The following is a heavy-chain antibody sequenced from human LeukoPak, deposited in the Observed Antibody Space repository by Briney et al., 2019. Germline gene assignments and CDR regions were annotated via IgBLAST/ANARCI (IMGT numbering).Heavy chain of an antibody. CDR3: TRDSGYYYGPHYDYGMDV. Sequence: GGSLRLSCTASGFTFGDYAMSWFRQAPGKGLEWVGFIRSKAYGGTTEYAASVKGRFTISRDDSKSIAYLQMNSLKTEDTAVYYCTRDSGYYYGPHYDYGMDVWGQGTTVTVSS. J-gene: IGHJ6*02. CDR2: IRSKAYGGTT. CDR1: GFTFGDYA. D-gene: IGHD3-10*01. V-gene: IGHV3-49*03.